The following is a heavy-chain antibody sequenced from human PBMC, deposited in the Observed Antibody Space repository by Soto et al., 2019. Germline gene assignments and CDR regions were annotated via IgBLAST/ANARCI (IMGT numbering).Heavy chain of an antibody. CDR1: GYTFTSYG. J-gene: IGHJ4*02. D-gene: IGHD3-9*01. CDR3: ARDVPNHYDILTGYPYPAYLVDY. Sequence: QVQLVQSGAEVKKPGASVKVSCKASGYTFTSYGISWVRQAPGQGLEWMGWISAYNGNTNYAQKRQGRVTMTTDTSTSTAYMELRSLRSDDTAVYYCARDVPNHYDILTGYPYPAYLVDYWGQGTLVTVSS. CDR2: ISAYNGNT. V-gene: IGHV1-18*01.